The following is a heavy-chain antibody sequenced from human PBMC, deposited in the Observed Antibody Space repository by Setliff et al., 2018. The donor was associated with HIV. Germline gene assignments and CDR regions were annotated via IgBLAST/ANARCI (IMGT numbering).Heavy chain of an antibody. CDR3: VSGPLSGYGYYFDY. V-gene: IGHV4-38-2*01. Sequence: KTSETLSLTCAVSGYSVSSGYYWGWIRQPPGKGLEWIGSFYHSGSTFYNPSLKSRVTISLDTSKNQFSLKLRSVTAADTAVYYCVSGPLSGYGYYFDYWGQGALVTVSS. CDR1: GYSVSSGYY. J-gene: IGHJ4*02. D-gene: IGHD3-3*01. CDR2: FYHSGST.